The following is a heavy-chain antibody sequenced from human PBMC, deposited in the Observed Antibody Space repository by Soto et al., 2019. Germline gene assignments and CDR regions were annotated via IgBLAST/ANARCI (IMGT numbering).Heavy chain of an antibody. CDR3: ARAVTTVTTFDY. D-gene: IGHD4-17*01. J-gene: IGHJ4*02. CDR1: GGSISSGGYS. CDR2: IYHSGST. Sequence: SETLSLTCAVSGGSISSGGYSWSWIRQPPGKGLEWIGYIYHSGSTYYNPSLKSRVTISVDRSKNQISLKLSSVTAADTAVYYCARAVTTVTTFDYWGQGTLVTVSS. V-gene: IGHV4-30-2*01.